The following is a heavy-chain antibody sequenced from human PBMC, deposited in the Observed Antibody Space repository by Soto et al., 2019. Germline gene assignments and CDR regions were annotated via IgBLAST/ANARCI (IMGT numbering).Heavy chain of an antibody. D-gene: IGHD3-22*01. CDR2: IIPIFGTA. CDR1: GGTFSSYA. CDR3: ARSDYYDSSGYYFFFDY. J-gene: IGHJ4*02. Sequence: QVQLVQSGAEVKKPGSSVKVSCKASGGTFSSYAISWVRQAPGQGLEWMGGIIPIFGTANYAQKFQDRVTITADKSTSTAYMELSSLRSEDTAVYYCARSDYYDSSGYYFFFDYWGQGTLVTVSS. V-gene: IGHV1-69*06.